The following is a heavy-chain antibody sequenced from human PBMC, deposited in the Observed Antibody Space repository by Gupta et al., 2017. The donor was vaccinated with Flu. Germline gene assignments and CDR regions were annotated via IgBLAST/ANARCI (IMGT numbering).Heavy chain of an antibody. D-gene: IGHD3-10*02. J-gene: IGHJ5*02. Sequence: WIRQPPGKGLEWIAYVSHNGRAYYNASLKSRVTISVDTSQKQFYLQLRSVTAADTAVYYCPRGLHWDYFLAFDPWCQGARVNVSS. CDR3: PRGLHWDYFLAFDP. CDR2: VSHNGRA. V-gene: IGHV4-59*12.